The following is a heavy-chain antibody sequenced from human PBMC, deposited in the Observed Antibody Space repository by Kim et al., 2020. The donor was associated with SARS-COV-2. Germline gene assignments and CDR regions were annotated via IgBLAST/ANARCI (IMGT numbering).Heavy chain of an antibody. CDR3: ARTSDFYAMDV. J-gene: IGHJ6*04. CDR1: GYIFTNYA. V-gene: IGHV7-4-1*02. CDR2: INTVTGKP. Sequence: ASVKVSCKASGYIFTNYAMNWVRQAPGQGLEWMGWINTVTGKPTYAQLFTGRFVFSRDTSVSTAYLRISSLKADDTAIYFCARTSDFYAMDVWGKGTRVTVST.